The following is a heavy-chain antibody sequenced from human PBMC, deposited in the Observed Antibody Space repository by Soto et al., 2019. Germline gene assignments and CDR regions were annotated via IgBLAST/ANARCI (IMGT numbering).Heavy chain of an antibody. V-gene: IGHV1-69*04. CDR2: IIPILGIA. D-gene: IGHD3-3*01. CDR3: AGDKAVRFLDGYYYYYGMDV. Sequence: SVKVSCKASGGTFSSYTISWVRQAPGQGLEWMGRIIPILGIANYAQKFQGRVTITADKSTSTAYMELSSLRSEDTAVYYCAGDKAVRFLDGYYYYYGMDVWGQGTTVTVPS. CDR1: GGTFSSYT. J-gene: IGHJ6*02.